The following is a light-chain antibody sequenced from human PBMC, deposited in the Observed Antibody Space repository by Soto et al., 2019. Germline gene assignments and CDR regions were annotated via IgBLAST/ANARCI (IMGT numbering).Light chain of an antibody. CDR1: QDIRNY. Sequence: DIQMTQSPSSLSASVGDRITITCRASQDIRNYLAWFQQKPGKAPKSLIYAASTLQPGVPSKFSSSGSVSDFNLNISSLQPEDFATYYCQHYVNYPRTFGQGNTVEIK. V-gene: IGKV1-16*02. CDR2: AAS. J-gene: IGKJ1*01. CDR3: QHYVNYPRT.